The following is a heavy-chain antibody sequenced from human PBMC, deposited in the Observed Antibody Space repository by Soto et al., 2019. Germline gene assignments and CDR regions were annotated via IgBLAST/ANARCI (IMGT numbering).Heavy chain of an antibody. CDR1: GGSISSSNW. J-gene: IGHJ6*02. V-gene: IGHV4-4*02. D-gene: IGHD1-26*01. Sequence: QVQLQESGPGLVKPSGTLSLTCAVSGGSISSSNWWSWVRQPPGKGREWIGEIYHSGSTNYNPSLKSRVTISVDKSKNQFSLKLSSVTAADTAVYYCARDFRYSGSYYYYGMDVWGQGTTVTVSS. CDR2: IYHSGST. CDR3: ARDFRYSGSYYYYGMDV.